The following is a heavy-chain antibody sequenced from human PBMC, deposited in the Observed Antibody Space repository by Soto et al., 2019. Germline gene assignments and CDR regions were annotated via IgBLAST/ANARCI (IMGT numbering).Heavy chain of an antibody. D-gene: IGHD3-3*01. CDR2: ISISSSDR. V-gene: IGHV3-21*06. CDR3: VRGMNPFF. J-gene: IGHJ4*01. Sequence: EVQLVESGGGLVKPGGSLRLSCAASGFTLRTYTMNWVRQAPGKGLEWVSSISISSSDRYYADSVRGRFTISRDNAKNALYLQMNSLRADDTAVYFCVRGMNPFFGGQGTLVTVSS. CDR1: GFTLRTYT.